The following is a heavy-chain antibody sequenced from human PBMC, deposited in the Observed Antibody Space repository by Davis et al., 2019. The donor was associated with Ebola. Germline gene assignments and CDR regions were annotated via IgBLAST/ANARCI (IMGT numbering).Heavy chain of an antibody. V-gene: IGHV3-53*05. CDR1: GFTVSSNY. CDR3: ARLVTVTTIGSAFDY. D-gene: IGHD4-17*01. CDR2: IYSGGST. Sequence: GESLKISCAASGFTVSSNYMSWVRLAPGKGLEWVSIIYSGGSTHYADSVKGRFTISRDNSKNTLYLQMNSLRAEDTAVYYCARLVTVTTIGSAFDYWGQGTLVTVSS. J-gene: IGHJ4*02.